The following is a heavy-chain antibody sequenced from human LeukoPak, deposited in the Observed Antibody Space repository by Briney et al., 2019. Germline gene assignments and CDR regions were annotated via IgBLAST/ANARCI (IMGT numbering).Heavy chain of an antibody. CDR3: ARDSGSSSWEFDY. CDR1: AYTFTGYY. J-gene: IGHJ4*02. D-gene: IGHD6-13*01. V-gene: IGHV1-2*02. Sequence: GASVKVSCRASAYTFTGYYMHWLRQAPGQGLDWMGWINPNSGGTNYAQNFQGRVTMTRDTSISTAYMELSRLRSDDTAVYYCARDSGSSSWEFDYWGQGTLVTVSS. CDR2: INPNSGGT.